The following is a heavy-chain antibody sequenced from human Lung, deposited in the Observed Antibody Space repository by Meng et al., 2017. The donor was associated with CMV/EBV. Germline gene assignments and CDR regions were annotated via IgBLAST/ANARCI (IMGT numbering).Heavy chain of an antibody. CDR3: ARESVGWGYYGDYERYFDY. J-gene: IGHJ4*02. CDR2: INSDGSST. V-gene: IGHV3-74*01. D-gene: IGHD4-17*01. Sequence: GGSLRLXXAASGFTFSSYWMHWVRQAPGKGLVWVSRINSDGSSTSYADSVKGRFTISRDNAKNTLYLQMNSLRAEDTAVYYCARESVGWGYYGDYERYFDYWGQGTLVTVSS. CDR1: GFTFSSYW.